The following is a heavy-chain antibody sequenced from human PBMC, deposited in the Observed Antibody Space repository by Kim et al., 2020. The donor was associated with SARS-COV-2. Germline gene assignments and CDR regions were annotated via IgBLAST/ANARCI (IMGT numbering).Heavy chain of an antibody. Sequence: GGSLRLSCAASGFTLNSYWMSWVRQAPGKGLEWVANIKQDGNEKNYVGSVKGRFTISRDDAKNSLYLQMNSLRAEDTAVYYCARDLYSWSYSGDYWGQGTLVTVSS. V-gene: IGHV3-7*01. CDR1: GFTLNSYW. CDR2: IKQDGNEK. D-gene: IGHD1-26*01. CDR3: ARDLYSWSYSGDY. J-gene: IGHJ4*02.